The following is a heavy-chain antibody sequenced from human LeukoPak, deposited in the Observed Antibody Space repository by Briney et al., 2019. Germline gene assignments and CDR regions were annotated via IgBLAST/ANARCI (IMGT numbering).Heavy chain of an antibody. V-gene: IGHV3-33*06. Sequence: GGSLRLSCAASGFTFSSYGMHWVRQAPGKGLEWVAVIWYDGSNKYYADSVKGRFTISRDNSKNTLYLQMNSLRAEDTAVYYCAKDTLSGDSSGNDAFDIWGQGTMATVSS. CDR1: GFTFSSYG. CDR3: AKDTLSGDSSGNDAFDI. J-gene: IGHJ3*02. CDR2: IWYDGSNK. D-gene: IGHD3-22*01.